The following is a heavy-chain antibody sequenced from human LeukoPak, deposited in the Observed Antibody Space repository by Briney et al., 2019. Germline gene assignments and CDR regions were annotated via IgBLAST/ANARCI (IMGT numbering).Heavy chain of an antibody. CDR3: ARDNSPLGYSYGFNYYYYMDV. Sequence: KASETLSLTCTVSGGFISSGSYYWSWIPQPAGKGLEWIGRIYTSGSTYYNPSLKSRVTISVGTSKNQFSLKLSSVTAADTAVYYCARDNSPLGYSYGFNYYYYMDVWGKGTTVTVSS. CDR2: IYTSGST. CDR1: GGFISSGSYY. D-gene: IGHD5-18*01. V-gene: IGHV4-61*02. J-gene: IGHJ6*03.